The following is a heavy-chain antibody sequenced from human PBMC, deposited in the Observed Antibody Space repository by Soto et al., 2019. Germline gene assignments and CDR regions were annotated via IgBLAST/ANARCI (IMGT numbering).Heavy chain of an antibody. D-gene: IGHD1-1*01. CDR1: GFTFSDYS. J-gene: IGHJ4*02. V-gene: IGHV3-7*01. CDR3: ARQRGCDY. Sequence: PGGSLRLSCATSGFTFSDYSMNWVRQAPGKGLEWVANIKQDGSEKYYVASVKGRFTISRDNAKNSVYLQMNSLRADDTAVYYCARQRGCDYWGQGTLVTVSS. CDR2: IKQDGSEK.